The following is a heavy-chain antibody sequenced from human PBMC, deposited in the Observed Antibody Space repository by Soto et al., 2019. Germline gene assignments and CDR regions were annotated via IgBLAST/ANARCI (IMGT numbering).Heavy chain of an antibody. CDR3: ARELRYFDWFSPKPKYYYYYGMDV. V-gene: IGHV4-34*01. Sequence: LSLTCAVYVGSFSGYYWSCIRQPPLKGLEWIGEINHSGSTNYNPSLKSRVTISVDTSKNQFSLKLSSVTAADTAVYYCARELRYFDWFSPKPKYYYYYGMDVWGQGTTVTVSS. J-gene: IGHJ6*02. D-gene: IGHD3-9*01. CDR1: VGSFSGYY. CDR2: INHSGST.